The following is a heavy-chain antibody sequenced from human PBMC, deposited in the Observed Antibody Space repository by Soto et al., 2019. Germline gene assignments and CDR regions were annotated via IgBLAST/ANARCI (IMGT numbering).Heavy chain of an antibody. CDR3: ARDARGSMVAVISGAFDI. Sequence: QVQLVQSGAEVKKPGSSVKVSCKASGGTFSNYAISWVRQAPGQGLEWMGGIIPFFGTTNYAQKLQGRVTITADESTSTADMELSSLRSEDTAVFYCARDARGSMVAVISGAFDIWGQGTMVTVSS. J-gene: IGHJ3*02. CDR1: GGTFSNYA. D-gene: IGHD6-19*01. CDR2: IIPFFGTT. V-gene: IGHV1-69*01.